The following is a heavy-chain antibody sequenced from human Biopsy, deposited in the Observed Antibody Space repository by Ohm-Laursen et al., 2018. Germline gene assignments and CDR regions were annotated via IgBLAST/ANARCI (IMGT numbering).Heavy chain of an antibody. CDR1: GGTFSSSA. CDR3: ARGSGYKWNNRWFDP. Sequence: SSVKVSCKASGGTFSSSAITWVRQAPGQGLEWMGGIIGIFRTAHYAQKFQGRVTITADEFMSTAYMELSSLRSEDTADYYCARGSGYKWNNRWFDPWGQGTLVTASS. V-gene: IGHV1-69*01. CDR2: IIGIFRTA. J-gene: IGHJ5*02. D-gene: IGHD1/OR15-1a*01.